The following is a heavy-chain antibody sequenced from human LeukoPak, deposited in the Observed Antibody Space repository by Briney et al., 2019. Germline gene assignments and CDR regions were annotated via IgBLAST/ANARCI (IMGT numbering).Heavy chain of an antibody. CDR1: GFTFSSAW. CDR2: IKSKIDGGTT. CDR3: ATPPHAVRGVS. Sequence: PGRSLRLSCAASASGFTFSSAWMSWVRQAPGKGLEWVGRIKSKIDGGTTDYAAPVIGRFTISRDDSKNTLHLQMDSLKTEDTGVYYCATPPHAVRGVSWGQGTLVTVSS. V-gene: IGHV3-15*01. J-gene: IGHJ5*02. D-gene: IGHD3-10*01.